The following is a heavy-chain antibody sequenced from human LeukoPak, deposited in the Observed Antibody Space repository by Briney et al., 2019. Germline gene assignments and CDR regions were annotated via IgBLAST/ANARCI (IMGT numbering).Heavy chain of an antibody. CDR2: IRNDGTNK. CDR1: GFTFSSYG. V-gene: IGHV3-30*02. CDR3: AKSLRRGYYITREFDY. Sequence: GGSLRLSCVASGFTFSSYGMHWVRQAPGKGLEWVSFIRNDGTNKYYADSVKGRLTISRDSSKSTLYLQMNSLRAEDTAVYFCAKSLRRGYYITREFDYWGQGTLVTVPS. J-gene: IGHJ4*02. D-gene: IGHD2/OR15-2a*01.